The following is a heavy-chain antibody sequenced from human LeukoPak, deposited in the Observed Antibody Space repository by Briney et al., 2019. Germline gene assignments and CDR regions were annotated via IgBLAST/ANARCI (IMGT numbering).Heavy chain of an antibody. V-gene: IGHV4-39*07. CDR2: IYYSGST. Sequence: SETLSLTCTVSGGSISSSSYYWGWIRQPPGKGLEWIGSIYYSGSTYYNPSLKSRVTMSVDTSKNQFSLKLSSVTAADTAVYYCARVNSDYYFDYWGQGTLVTVSS. J-gene: IGHJ4*02. D-gene: IGHD1-26*01. CDR3: ARVNSDYYFDY. CDR1: GGSISSSSYY.